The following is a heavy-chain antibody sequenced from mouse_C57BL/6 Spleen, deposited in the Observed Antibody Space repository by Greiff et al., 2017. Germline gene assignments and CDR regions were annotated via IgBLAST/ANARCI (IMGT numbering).Heavy chain of an antibody. CDR2: IYPGDGDT. V-gene: IGHV1-80*01. Sequence: VQLQQSGAELVKPGASVKISCKASGYAFSSYWMNWVKQRPGKGLEGIGQIYPGDGDTNYNGKFKGKATLTADKSSSTAYMQLSSLTSEDSAVYFCARCAITTVPLDYWGQGTTLTVSS. J-gene: IGHJ2*01. D-gene: IGHD1-1*01. CDR3: ARCAITTVPLDY. CDR1: GYAFSSYW.